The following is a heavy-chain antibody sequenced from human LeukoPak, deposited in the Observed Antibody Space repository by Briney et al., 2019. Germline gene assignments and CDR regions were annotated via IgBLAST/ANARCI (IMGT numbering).Heavy chain of an antibody. CDR3: ARATTVVTPGYYYYYGMDV. CDR2: ISSSSSTI. J-gene: IGHJ6*02. V-gene: IGHV3-48*01. Sequence: GGSLRLSCAASGFTFSSYSMNWVRQAPGKGLEWVSYISSSSSTIYYAGSVKGRFTISRDNSKNTLYLQMNSLRAEDTAVYYCARATTVVTPGYYYYYGMDVWGQGTTVTVSS. D-gene: IGHD4-23*01. CDR1: GFTFSSYS.